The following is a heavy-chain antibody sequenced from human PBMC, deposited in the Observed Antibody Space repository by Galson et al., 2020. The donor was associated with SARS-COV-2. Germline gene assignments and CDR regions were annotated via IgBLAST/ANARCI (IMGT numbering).Heavy chain of an antibody. Sequence: ASVKVSCKASGYTFTSYSIHWVRQAPGQRLEWMGWINVRNGNTKYSQILHGRVTITRDTSASTAYLELSSLRSEDTAVYYCAREVRYYDSSGYPTYYYMDVWGKGTTVTISS. D-gene: IGHD3-22*01. CDR1: GYTFTSYS. V-gene: IGHV1-3*01. CDR2: INVRNGNT. J-gene: IGHJ6*03. CDR3: AREVRYYDSSGYPTYYYMDV.